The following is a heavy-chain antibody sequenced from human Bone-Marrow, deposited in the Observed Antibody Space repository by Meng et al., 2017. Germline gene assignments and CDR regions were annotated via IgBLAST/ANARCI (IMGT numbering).Heavy chain of an antibody. J-gene: IGHJ5*02. CDR3: AREPDHRSWLNT. CDR2: TSYDEGTK. CDR1: GFTFGSYS. V-gene: IGHV3-30*04. D-gene: IGHD1-14*01. Sequence: LVWSGGGVVRLGGSLRLSCAASGFTFGSYSMHWVRQAPGKGLDWVAVTSYDEGTKYYADSVRGRFTISRDNSKNTLYLQMNSLRAEDTAVYYCAREPDHRSWLNTWGQGTLVTVSS.